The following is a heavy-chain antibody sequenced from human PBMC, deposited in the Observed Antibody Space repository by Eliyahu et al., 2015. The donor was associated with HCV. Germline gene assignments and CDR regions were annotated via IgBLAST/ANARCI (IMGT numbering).Heavy chain of an antibody. CDR3: ARDRRRGAAYYFDY. V-gene: IGHV4-61*01. CDR1: GGSVSSGSYY. D-gene: IGHD6-13*01. Sequence: QVQLQESGPGLVKPSETLSLTCTVSGGSVSSGSYYWSWIRQPPGKGLEWIGYIYYSGSTNYNPSLKSRVTISVDTSKNQFSLKLSSVTAADTAVYYCARDRRRGAAYYFDYWGQGTLVTVSS. CDR2: IYYSGST. J-gene: IGHJ4*02.